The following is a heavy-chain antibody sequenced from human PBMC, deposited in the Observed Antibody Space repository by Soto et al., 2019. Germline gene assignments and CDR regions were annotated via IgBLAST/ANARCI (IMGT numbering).Heavy chain of an antibody. J-gene: IGHJ5*02. CDR3: AKDGSDYDFWSGDYNWFDP. CDR2: ISGSGGST. CDR1: GFTFSSYA. Sequence: EVQLLESGGGLVQPGGSLRLSCAASGFTFSSYAMSWVRQAPGKGLEWVSAISGSGGSTYYADSVKGRFTISRDNSKNTLYLQMNSLRAEDTAVYYCAKDGSDYDFWSGDYNWFDPWGQGTLATVSS. V-gene: IGHV3-23*01. D-gene: IGHD3-3*01.